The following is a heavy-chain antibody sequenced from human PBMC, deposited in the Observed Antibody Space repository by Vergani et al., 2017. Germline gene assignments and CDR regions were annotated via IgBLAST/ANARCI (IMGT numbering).Heavy chain of an antibody. J-gene: IGHJ4*02. V-gene: IGHV1-69*01. Sequence: QVQLVQSGAEVKKPGSSVKVSCKASGGTFSNYAINWVRQAPGQGLEWMGGIIPMFGTANYAQKFQDKITITADESTSTVYMELSSLKSEDTAVYYCARNKYSGYDYRAAFESWGRGTRVTVSS. CDR3: ARNKYSGYDYRAAFES. D-gene: IGHD5-12*01. CDR2: IIPMFGTA. CDR1: GGTFSNYA.